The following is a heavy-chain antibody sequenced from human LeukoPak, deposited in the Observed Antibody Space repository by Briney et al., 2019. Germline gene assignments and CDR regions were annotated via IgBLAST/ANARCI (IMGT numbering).Heavy chain of an antibody. CDR1: GYTFTGYY. V-gene: IGHV1-2*02. Sequence: ALVKVSCKASGYTFTGYYIHWVRQAPGQGLEWMGWINPNSGGTNYAQRFQGRVTMTRDTSISTAYMDLGRLRSDDTAVYYCARVAGARKGLVTTDFDYWGQGTLVTVSS. CDR3: ARVAGARKGLVTTDFDY. J-gene: IGHJ4*02. CDR2: INPNSGGT. D-gene: IGHD4-11*01.